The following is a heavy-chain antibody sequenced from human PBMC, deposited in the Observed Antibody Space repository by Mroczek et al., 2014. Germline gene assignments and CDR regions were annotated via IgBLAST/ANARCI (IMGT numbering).Heavy chain of an antibody. CDR1: GGSISSSDYF. Sequence: QVQLVQSGPGLVKPSETLSLTCIVSGGSISSSDYFWGWIRQPPGKGLEWIGTIYYSGSTYYNPSLKSRVTISVDTSKNQFSLKLSSVTAADTAVYYCARGITSHDLVLDYWGQGTLVTVSS. D-gene: IGHD2-2*01. CDR3: ARGITSHDLVLDY. CDR2: IYYSGST. V-gene: IGHV4-39*01. J-gene: IGHJ4*02.